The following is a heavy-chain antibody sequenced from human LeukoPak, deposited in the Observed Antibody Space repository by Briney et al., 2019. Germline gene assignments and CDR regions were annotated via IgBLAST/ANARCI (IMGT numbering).Heavy chain of an antibody. CDR1: GFTFSSYA. J-gene: IGHJ1*01. CDR2: ISDSGGST. V-gene: IGHV3-23*01. CDR3: AKDGDCGSGSYPFQH. D-gene: IGHD3-10*01. Sequence: PGGSLRLSCAASGFTFSSYAMNWVRQAPGKGLEWVSAISDSGGSTYYADSVKGRFTISRDNSKKMLYLQMSSLRAEDTAVYYCAKDGDCGSGSYPFQHWGQGTLVTVSS.